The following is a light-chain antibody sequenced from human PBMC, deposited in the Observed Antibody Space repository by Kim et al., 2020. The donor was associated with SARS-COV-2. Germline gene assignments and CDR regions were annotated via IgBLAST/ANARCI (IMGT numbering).Light chain of an antibody. CDR1: QGIRNE. CDR3: LQDYNYPPT. J-gene: IGKJ1*01. CDR2: AAS. V-gene: IGKV1-6*01. Sequence: APCGDRVTITCRASQGIRNELGWYQQKPGRAPKLLIYAASSLQSGVPSRFSGSGSGTDFTLTINSLQPEDFATYYCLQDYNYPPTFGQGTKVDIK.